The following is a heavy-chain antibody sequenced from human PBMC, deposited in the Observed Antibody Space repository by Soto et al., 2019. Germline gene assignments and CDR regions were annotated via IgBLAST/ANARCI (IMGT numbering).Heavy chain of an antibody. V-gene: IGHV1-18*01. CDR3: ARDSLSSGWYSNWFDP. Sequence: GASVKVSCKASGYTFTSYGISWVRQAPGQGLEWMGWISAYNGNTNYAQKLQGRVTMTTDTSTSTAYMELRSLRSDDTAVYYCARDSLSSGWYSNWFDPWGQGTLVTVSS. D-gene: IGHD6-19*01. CDR2: ISAYNGNT. CDR1: GYTFTSYG. J-gene: IGHJ5*02.